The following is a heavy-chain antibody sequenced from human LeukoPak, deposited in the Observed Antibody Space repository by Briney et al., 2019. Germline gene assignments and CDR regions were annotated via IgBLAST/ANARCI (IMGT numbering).Heavy chain of an antibody. CDR2: VYSSGST. J-gene: IGHJ4*02. D-gene: IGHD6-13*01. CDR3: ARKGVLAAAGTFDY. CDR1: GGSISSYY. V-gene: IGHV4-4*07. Sequence: SETLSLTCTVSGGSISSYYWTWIRQPAGKGLEWIGRVYSSGSTNYNPSLKSRVTMSVDTSKNQFSLRLNSVTAADTAVYYCARKGVLAAAGTFDYWGQETLVTVSS.